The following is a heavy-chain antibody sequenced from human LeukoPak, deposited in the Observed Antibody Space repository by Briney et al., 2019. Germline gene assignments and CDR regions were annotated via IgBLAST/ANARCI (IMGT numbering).Heavy chain of an antibody. CDR3: ARGSWVCGSSRICYKCYFVY. Sequence: PGGSLRLSCAASGFTFSSYSMNWVRQAPGKGLEWVASIISSGNYIYYADLVKGRFTISRDNAKNSLFLQMNSLRAEDTAVDYCARGSWVCGSSRICYKCYFVYWGQGTLVTVSS. D-gene: IGHD2-2*02. CDR1: GFTFSSYS. J-gene: IGHJ4*02. CDR2: IISSGNYI. V-gene: IGHV3-21*01.